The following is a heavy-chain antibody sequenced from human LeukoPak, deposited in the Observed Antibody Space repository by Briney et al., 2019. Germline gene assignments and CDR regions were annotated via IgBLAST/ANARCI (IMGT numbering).Heavy chain of an antibody. CDR2: ISGSGGST. CDR3: AKDRGTTGLAPPSMDV. J-gene: IGHJ6*03. D-gene: IGHD1-14*01. V-gene: IGHV3-23*01. Sequence: GGTLRLSCAASGFTFSSYGMSWVSQAPGKGLEWVSAISGSGGSTYYADSVKGRFTISRDNSKNTLYLQMNSLRAEDTAVYYCAKDRGTTGLAPPSMDVWGKGTTVTISS. CDR1: GFTFSSYG.